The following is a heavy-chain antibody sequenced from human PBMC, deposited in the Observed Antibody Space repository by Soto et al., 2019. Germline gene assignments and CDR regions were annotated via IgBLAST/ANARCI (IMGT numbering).Heavy chain of an antibody. CDR2: IYYSGST. J-gene: IGHJ5*01. CDR1: GGSISSYY. CDR3: ARSPRRYCSGGSCYSRWFDS. V-gene: IGHV4-59*08. Sequence: PSETLSLTCTVSGGSISSYYWSWIRQPPGKGLEWIGYIYYSGSTNYNPSLKSRVTISVDTSKNQFSLKLSSVTAADTAVYYCARSPRRYCSGGSCYSRWFDSWGQGTLVIVSS. D-gene: IGHD2-15*01.